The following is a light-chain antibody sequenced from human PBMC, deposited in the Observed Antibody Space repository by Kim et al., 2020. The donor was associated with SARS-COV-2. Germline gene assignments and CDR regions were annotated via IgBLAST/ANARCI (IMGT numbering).Light chain of an antibody. Sequence: ELTQPPSASGTPGQRVTISCSGSSSNIGSNYVYWYQQLPGTAPKLLIYRNNQRPSGVPDRFSGSKSGTSASLAISGLRSEDEADYYCAAWDAYVVFGGGTQLTVL. V-gene: IGLV1-47*01. CDR1: SSNIGSNY. CDR3: AAWDAYVV. J-gene: IGLJ2*01. CDR2: RNN.